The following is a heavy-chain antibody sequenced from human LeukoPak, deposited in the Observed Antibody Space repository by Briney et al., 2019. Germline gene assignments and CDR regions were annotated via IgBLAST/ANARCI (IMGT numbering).Heavy chain of an antibody. CDR1: GFTFSSYA. CDR3: AKDYYDSSGYYLYNWFDP. D-gene: IGHD3-22*01. CDR2: ISGSGGST. J-gene: IGHJ5*02. V-gene: IGHV3-23*01. Sequence: PGGSLRLSCAASGFTFSSYAMSWVRQAPGRGLEWVSAISGSGGSTYYADSVKGRFTISRDNSKNTLYLQVNSLRAEDTAVYYCAKDYYDSSGYYLYNWFDPWGQGTLVTVSS.